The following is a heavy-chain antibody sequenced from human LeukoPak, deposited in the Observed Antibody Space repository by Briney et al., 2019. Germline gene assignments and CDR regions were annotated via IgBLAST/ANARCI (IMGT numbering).Heavy chain of an antibody. CDR3: ARDSTMIDDYCYYYGMDV. CDR2: IKQDGGEK. V-gene: IGHV3-7*01. Sequence: GGSLRLSCAVSGFTFSSYWTSWVRHAPGKGLEWGANIKQDGGEKYYVDSVKGRFTISRDNAKNSLYLQMNSLRAEDTAVYYCARDSTMIDDYCYYYGMDVWGQGTTVTVSS. D-gene: IGHD3-22*01. J-gene: IGHJ6*02. CDR1: GFTFSSYW.